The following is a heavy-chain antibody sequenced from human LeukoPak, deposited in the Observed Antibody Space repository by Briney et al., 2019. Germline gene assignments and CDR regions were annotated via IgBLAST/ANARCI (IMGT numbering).Heavy chain of an antibody. D-gene: IGHD6-19*01. CDR3: VRVESIAVAVLDY. J-gene: IGHJ4*02. Sequence: GGSLRLSCAASGFTFSSYSMNWVRQAPGKGLEWVSYISSSSSTIYYADSVKGRFTISRDNAKNSLYLQMNSLRAEDTAVYYCVRVESIAVAVLDYWGQGTLVTVSS. V-gene: IGHV3-48*01. CDR2: ISSSSSTI. CDR1: GFTFSSYS.